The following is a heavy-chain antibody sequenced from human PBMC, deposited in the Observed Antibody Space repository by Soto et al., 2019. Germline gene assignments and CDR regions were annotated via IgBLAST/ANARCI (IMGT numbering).Heavy chain of an antibody. D-gene: IGHD6-19*01. CDR2: IYSGGST. CDR1: GFTVSSNY. Sequence: GGSLRLSCAASGFTVSSNYMSWVRQAPGKGLEWVSVIYSGGSTYYADSVKGRFTISRDNSKNTLYLQMNSLRAEDTAVYYCARHSVRDDAFDIWGQGTMVTVSS. V-gene: IGHV3-66*04. CDR3: ARHSVRDDAFDI. J-gene: IGHJ3*02.